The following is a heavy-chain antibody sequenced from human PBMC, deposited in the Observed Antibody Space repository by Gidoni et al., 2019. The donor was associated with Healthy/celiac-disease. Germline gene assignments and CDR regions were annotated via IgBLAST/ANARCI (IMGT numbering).Heavy chain of an antibody. J-gene: IGHJ4*02. Sequence: EVQLVESGGGLVKPGGSLRLSCAASGFTFSSYSMNWVRQAPGKGLEWVSSISSSSSYIYYADSVKGRFTISRDNAKNSLYLQMNSLRAEDTAVYYCARAGKAYCGGDCYSVYWGQGTLVTVSS. V-gene: IGHV3-21*01. CDR1: GFTFSSYS. D-gene: IGHD2-21*02. CDR2: ISSSSSYI. CDR3: ARAGKAYCGGDCYSVY.